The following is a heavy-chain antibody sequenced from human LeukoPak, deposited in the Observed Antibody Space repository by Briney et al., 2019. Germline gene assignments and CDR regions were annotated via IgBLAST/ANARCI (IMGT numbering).Heavy chain of an antibody. D-gene: IGHD1-26*01. J-gene: IGHJ4*02. CDR1: GFTVSSNY. CDR3: ARDEGLMGYYFDY. Sequence: GGSLRLSCAASGFTVSSNYMSWVRQAPGKGLEWVSGINWNGGSTGYADSVKGRFTISRDNAKNSLYLQMNSLRAEDTALYYCARDEGLMGYYFDYWGQGTLVTVSS. CDR2: INWNGGST. V-gene: IGHV3-20*04.